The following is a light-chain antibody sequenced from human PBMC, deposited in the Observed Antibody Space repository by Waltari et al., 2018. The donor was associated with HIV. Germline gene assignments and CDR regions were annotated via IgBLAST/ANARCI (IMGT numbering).Light chain of an antibody. J-gene: IGLJ2*01. CDR3: QSYDRSLSASVV. V-gene: IGLV1-40*01. CDR2: GNK. CDR1: SSNIGADYD. Sequence: QSVLTQPPSVSGAPGQRVTISCTGGSSNIGADYDVHWYQQIPGTAPQLLISGNKNRPSGVPDRFSASKSGASASPAITGLQAEDEADYFCQSYDRSLSASVVFGGGTKLTVL.